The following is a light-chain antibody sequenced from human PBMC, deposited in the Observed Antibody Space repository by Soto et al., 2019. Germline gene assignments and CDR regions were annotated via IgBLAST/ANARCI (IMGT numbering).Light chain of an antibody. CDR2: DVS. V-gene: IGLV2-14*01. CDR1: SSDVGGYNY. J-gene: IGLJ1*01. Sequence: QSALAQPASVSGSPGQSITISCTGTSSDVGGYNYVSWYQQHPGKAPQVMIYDVSNRPSGVSYRFSASKSGNTASLTISCLQAEDEADYFCSSYTSSGTYVFGTGTKVTVL. CDR3: SSYTSSGTYV.